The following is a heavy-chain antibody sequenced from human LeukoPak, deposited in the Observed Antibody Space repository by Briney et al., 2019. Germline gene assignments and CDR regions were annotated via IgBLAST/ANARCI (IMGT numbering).Heavy chain of an antibody. D-gene: IGHD1-1*01. J-gene: IGHJ5*02. CDR3: ARVMYHDTYNWNDGWFDP. Sequence: GASVKVSCKASGYTFTGYYMHWVRQAPGQGLEWMGWISAYNGNTNYAQKLQGRVTMTTDTSTSTAYMELRSLRSDDTAVYYCARVMYHDTYNWNDGWFDPWGQGTLVTVSS. CDR2: ISAYNGNT. CDR1: GYTFTGYY. V-gene: IGHV1-18*04.